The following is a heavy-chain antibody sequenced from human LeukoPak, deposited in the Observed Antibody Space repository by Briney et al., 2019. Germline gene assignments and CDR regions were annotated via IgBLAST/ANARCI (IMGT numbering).Heavy chain of an antibody. CDR2: IYYSGST. J-gene: IGHJ6*03. CDR1: GGSVSSHY. CDR3: ARVYGGLYYYYMDV. Sequence: PSETLSLTCTVSGGSVSSHYWSWIRQPPGKGLEWIGYIYYSGSTNYNPSLKSRVTISVDTSKNQFSLKLSSVTAADTAVYYCARVYGGLYYYYMDVWGKGTTVTVSS. D-gene: IGHD5/OR15-5a*01. V-gene: IGHV4-59*02.